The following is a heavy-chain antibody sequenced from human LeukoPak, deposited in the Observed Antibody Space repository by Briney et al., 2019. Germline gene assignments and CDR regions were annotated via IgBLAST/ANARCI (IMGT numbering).Heavy chain of an antibody. CDR3: ARLQWLSKVYFDY. D-gene: IGHD6-19*01. Sequence: PSETLSLTCAVYGGSFSGYYWSWVRQPPGKGLEWIGEINHSGSTNYNPSLKSRVTISVDTSQNQFSLKVNSVTAADTAAYFCARLQWLSKVYFDYWGQGTLVIVSS. V-gene: IGHV4-34*01. J-gene: IGHJ4*02. CDR1: GGSFSGYY. CDR2: INHSGST.